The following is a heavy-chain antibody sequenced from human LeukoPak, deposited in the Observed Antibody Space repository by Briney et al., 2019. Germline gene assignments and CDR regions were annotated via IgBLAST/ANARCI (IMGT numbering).Heavy chain of an antibody. Sequence: GGSLRLSCAVSGFTFSDYYMSWIRQAPGKGLEWVSYISSGGSTISHADSVKGRFTISRDNAENSLYLQMNSLRAEDTAVYYCAREGITGTDFTFDYWGQGTLVTVSS. V-gene: IGHV3-11*04. CDR3: AREGITGTDFTFDY. CDR1: GFTFSDYY. J-gene: IGHJ4*02. CDR2: ISSGGSTI. D-gene: IGHD1-7*01.